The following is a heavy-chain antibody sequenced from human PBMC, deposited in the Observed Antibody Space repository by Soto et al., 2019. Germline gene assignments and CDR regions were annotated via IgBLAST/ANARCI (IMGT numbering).Heavy chain of an antibody. CDR2: IVVGSGNT. V-gene: IGHV1-58*01. D-gene: IGHD6-6*01. Sequence: ASVKVSCKASGFTFTSSAVQWVRQARGQRREWIGWIVVGSGNTNYAQKFQERVTITRDMSTSTAYMELSSLRSEDTAVYYCAADWRANVAARRGDDYYYGMDVWGQGTTVTVSS. CDR3: AADWRANVAARRGDDYYYGMDV. J-gene: IGHJ6*02. CDR1: GFTFTSSA.